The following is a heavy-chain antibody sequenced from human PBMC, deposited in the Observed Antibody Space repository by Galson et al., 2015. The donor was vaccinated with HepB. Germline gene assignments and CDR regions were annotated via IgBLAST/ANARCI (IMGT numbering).Heavy chain of an antibody. CDR1: GGTFSSYA. Sequence: SVKVSCKASGGTFSSYAISWVRQAPGQGLEWMGGIIPIFGTANYAQKFQGRVTITADESTSTAYMELSSLRSEDTAVYYCAGEGGVGCSGGSCYSGLDYWGQGTLVTVSS. CDR3: AGEGGVGCSGGSCYSGLDY. J-gene: IGHJ4*02. CDR2: IIPIFGTA. D-gene: IGHD2-15*01. V-gene: IGHV1-69*13.